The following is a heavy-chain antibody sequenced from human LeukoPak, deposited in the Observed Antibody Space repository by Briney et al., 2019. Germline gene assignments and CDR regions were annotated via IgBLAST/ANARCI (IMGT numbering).Heavy chain of an antibody. V-gene: IGHV3-7*03. J-gene: IGHJ2*01. CDR3: ARAEWSNWYFDL. D-gene: IGHD3-3*01. Sequence: GGSLRLSCAASGFTFSTYWMNWVRQAPGKGLEWVANIKQDGSEKYYVDSVKGRFTLSRDRAKNSLYLQMNSLRAEDTAVYYCARAEWSNWYFDLWGRGTLVTVSS. CDR1: GFTFSTYW. CDR2: IKQDGSEK.